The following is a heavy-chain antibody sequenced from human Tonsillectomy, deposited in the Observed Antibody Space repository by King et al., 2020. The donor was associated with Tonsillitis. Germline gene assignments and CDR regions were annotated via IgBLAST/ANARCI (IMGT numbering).Heavy chain of an antibody. D-gene: IGHD3-10*01. CDR1: GYTFTNYG. V-gene: IGHV1-18*04. CDR3: ARSPHLTLLRGASGDY. CDR2: INAYNGNT. J-gene: IGHJ4*02. Sequence: QLVQSGAEVKKPGASVKVSCKASGYTFTNYGFTWVRQAPGQGLEWMGWINAYNGNTNCARRFQDRVTMTTDTSTGTAYMELRSLRSDDTAVYYCARSPHLTLLRGASGDYWGQGTLVTVSS.